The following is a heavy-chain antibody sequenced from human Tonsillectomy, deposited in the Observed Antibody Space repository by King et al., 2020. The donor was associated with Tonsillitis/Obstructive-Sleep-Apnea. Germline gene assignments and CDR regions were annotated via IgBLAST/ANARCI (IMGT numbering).Heavy chain of an antibody. V-gene: IGHV4-4*07. D-gene: IGHD6-13*01. Sequence: VQLQESGPGLVKPSETLSLTCTVSGGSISSYYWSWIRQPAGKGLEWIGLIDTSGNTNYNPSLKTRVTMSVDTSKNQFSLKLSSVTAAATAVYYCARDLSSSPYNWFDPWGQGILVTVSS. CDR2: IDTSGNT. J-gene: IGHJ5*02. CDR1: GGSISSYY. CDR3: ARDLSSSPYNWFDP.